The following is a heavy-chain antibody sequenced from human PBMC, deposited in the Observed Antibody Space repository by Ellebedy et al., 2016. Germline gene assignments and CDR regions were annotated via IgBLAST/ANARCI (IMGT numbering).Heavy chain of an antibody. V-gene: IGHV1-3*01. CDR1: GYNFTSYA. D-gene: IGHD4-17*01. Sequence: ASVKVSXXASGYNFTSYAMHWVRQAPGQRLEWMRWINAGNGNTKCSQKFQGRVTITRDTSASTAYMELSSLRSEDTAVYYCAREDYGDYTFIDYWGQGTLVTVSS. J-gene: IGHJ4*02. CDR3: AREDYGDYTFIDY. CDR2: INAGNGNT.